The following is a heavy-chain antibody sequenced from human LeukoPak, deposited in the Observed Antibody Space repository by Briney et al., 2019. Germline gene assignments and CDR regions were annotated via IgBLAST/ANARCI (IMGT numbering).Heavy chain of an antibody. Sequence: SETLSLTCAVYGGPFSGYYWSWIRQPPGKGLEWIGEVNHSGSTNYNPSLKSRVTISVDTSKNQFSLKLSSVTAADTAVYYCARGFRYYDSSGSIFDYWGQGTLVTVSS. D-gene: IGHD3-22*01. CDR2: VNHSGST. V-gene: IGHV4-34*01. CDR3: ARGFRYYDSSGSIFDY. CDR1: GGPFSGYY. J-gene: IGHJ4*02.